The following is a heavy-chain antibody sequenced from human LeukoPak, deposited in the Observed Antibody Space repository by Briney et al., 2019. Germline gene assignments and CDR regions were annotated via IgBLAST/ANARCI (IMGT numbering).Heavy chain of an antibody. CDR1: GYTFTGYY. V-gene: IGHV1-2*02. CDR2: INPNNGDT. D-gene: IGHD3-22*01. J-gene: IGHJ3*01. Sequence: GASVKVSCKVSGYTFTGYYIHWMRQAPGQGREWMAWINPNNGDTKYAQKFQGRVTVTRDMAISAAYMELSGLNSDDTAVYYCARDYYDSSNYYSSNAFDFWGQGTMVTVSS. CDR3: ARDYYDSSNYYSSNAFDF.